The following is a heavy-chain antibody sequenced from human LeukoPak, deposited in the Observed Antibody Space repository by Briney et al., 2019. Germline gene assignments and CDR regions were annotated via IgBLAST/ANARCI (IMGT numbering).Heavy chain of an antibody. CDR2: ISGSGGST. CDR1: GFIFRSYS. Sequence: GSLRLSCAASGFIFRSYSMNWVRQAPGKGLEWVSAISGSGGSTYYADSVKGRSTISRDNSKNTLYLQMNSLRAEDTAVYYCAKDGKAVLRYFDWLPSDDAFDIWGQGTMVTVSS. D-gene: IGHD3-9*01. V-gene: IGHV3-23*01. CDR3: AKDGKAVLRYFDWLPSDDAFDI. J-gene: IGHJ3*02.